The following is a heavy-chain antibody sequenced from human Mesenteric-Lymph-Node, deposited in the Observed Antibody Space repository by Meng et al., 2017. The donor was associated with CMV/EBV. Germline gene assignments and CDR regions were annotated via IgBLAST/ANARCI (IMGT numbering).Heavy chain of an antibody. V-gene: IGHV3-21*01. CDR2: ITSTSDNI. J-gene: IGHJ6*02. Sequence: GESLKISCAASGITFNAYTMTWVRQAPGKGLEWVSSITSTSDNIYYADSVKGRFIISRDNGKNSLYLQMNSLRAEDTAVYYCARAPTYYYYGMDVWGQGTTVTVSS. CDR1: GITFNAYT. CDR3: ARAPTYYYYGMDV.